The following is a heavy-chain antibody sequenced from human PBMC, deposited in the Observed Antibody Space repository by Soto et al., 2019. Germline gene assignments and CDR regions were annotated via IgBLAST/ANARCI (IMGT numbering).Heavy chain of an antibody. Sequence: GGSLRLSCAASGFTFSSYGMHWVRQAPGKGLEWVAVISYDGSNKYYADSVKGRFTISRDNSKNTLYLQMNSLRAEDTAVYYCAKGHIWMDTAMVPMNIDYWGQGTLVTVSS. D-gene: IGHD5-18*01. CDR1: GFTFSSYG. J-gene: IGHJ4*02. V-gene: IGHV3-30*18. CDR3: AKGHIWMDTAMVPMNIDY. CDR2: ISYDGSNK.